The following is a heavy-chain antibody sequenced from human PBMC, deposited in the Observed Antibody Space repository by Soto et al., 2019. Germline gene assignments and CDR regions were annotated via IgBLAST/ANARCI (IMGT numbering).Heavy chain of an antibody. D-gene: IGHD2-15*01. V-gene: IGHV4-31*03. CDR2: IFNSGST. J-gene: IGHJ4*02. CDR3: ARLSRSYTGWDY. CDR1: GGSISSGDYF. Sequence: SETLSLTCTVSGGSISSGDYFWSWIRQHPGKGLEWIGYIFNSGSTFYNPSLKRRVTISVDTSKNQFSLKLTSVTAADTAVYYCARLSRSYTGWDYWGQGTLVTVSS.